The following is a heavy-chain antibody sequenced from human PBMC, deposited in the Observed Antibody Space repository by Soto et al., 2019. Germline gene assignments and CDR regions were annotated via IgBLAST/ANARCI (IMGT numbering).Heavy chain of an antibody. V-gene: IGHV3-74*01. D-gene: IGHD2-2*01. Sequence: PGGSLRLSCAASGFTFSSYWMHWVRQAPGKGLVWVSRINSDGSSTSYADSVKGRFTISRDNAKNTLYLQMNSLRAEDTAVYYCGTAALQLDPPYFDYWGQGTLVTVSS. J-gene: IGHJ4*02. CDR1: GFTFSSYW. CDR3: GTAALQLDPPYFDY. CDR2: INSDGSST.